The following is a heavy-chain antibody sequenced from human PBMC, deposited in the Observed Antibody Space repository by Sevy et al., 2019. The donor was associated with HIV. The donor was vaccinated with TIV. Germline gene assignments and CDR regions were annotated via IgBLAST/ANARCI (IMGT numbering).Heavy chain of an antibody. CDR2: IYWDEDK. Sequence: SGPTLVKPTQTLTLTCTFSGFSLSTAGVGVGWIRQPPGKALECLALIYWDEDKRYRTSLSSRLIINKDTSKNQVVLTMTNMDPVDTATYYCVHSRMRGNGMDVWGQGTTVTVSS. V-gene: IGHV2-5*02. CDR1: GFSLSTAGVG. CDR3: VHSRMRGNGMDV. D-gene: IGHD2-8*01. J-gene: IGHJ6*02.